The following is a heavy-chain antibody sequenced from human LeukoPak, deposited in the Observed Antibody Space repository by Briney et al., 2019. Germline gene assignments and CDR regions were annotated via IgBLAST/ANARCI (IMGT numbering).Heavy chain of an antibody. V-gene: IGHV4-34*01. Sequence: SETLSLTCAVYGGSFSGYYWSWIRQPPGKGLEWIGEINHSGSTNYNPSLKSRVTISVDTSKNQFSLKLSSVTAADTAVYYCARVGNYYDSSGYYYGYFDYWGQGTLVTVSS. CDR3: ARVGNYYDSSGYYYGYFDY. J-gene: IGHJ4*02. CDR1: GGSFSGYY. CDR2: INHSGST. D-gene: IGHD3-22*01.